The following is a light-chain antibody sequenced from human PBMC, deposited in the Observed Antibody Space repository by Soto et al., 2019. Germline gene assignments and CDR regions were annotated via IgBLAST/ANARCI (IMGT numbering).Light chain of an antibody. CDR1: NSNIGTNT. J-gene: IGLJ1*01. Sequence: QSVLTQPPSPSGTPGQRLTISCSGSNSNIGTNTLDWYWHLPGTAAKLLIYRNNERPSGVPYRFSGSKSGTSASLAISGLQSEDEADYYCGAWDDSLNGYVFGTGTKVTVL. V-gene: IGLV1-44*01. CDR3: GAWDDSLNGYV. CDR2: RNN.